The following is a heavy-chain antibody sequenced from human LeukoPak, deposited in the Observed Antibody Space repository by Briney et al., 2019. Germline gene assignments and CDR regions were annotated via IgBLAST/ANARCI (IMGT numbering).Heavy chain of an antibody. Sequence: GGSLRLSCAASGFTFSSYGMHWVRQAPGRGLEWVAVMSYDGSNKYYADSVKGRFTISRDNSKNTLDLQMTGLRQDDAAVYYCARGQWQVTNSCDYWGQGTLVTVSS. CDR3: ARGQWQVTNSCDY. J-gene: IGHJ4*02. CDR2: MSYDGSNK. CDR1: GFTFSSYG. V-gene: IGHV3-30*03. D-gene: IGHD6-19*01.